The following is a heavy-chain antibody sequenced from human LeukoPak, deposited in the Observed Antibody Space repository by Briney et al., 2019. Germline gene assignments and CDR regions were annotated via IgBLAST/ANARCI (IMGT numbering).Heavy chain of an antibody. D-gene: IGHD5-12*01. Sequence: SETLSLTCAVYGGSFSAYYWSWIRQPPGKGLEWIGEINHSGRTNYNASLKSRVTISVDTSNNQFSLKMSYVTAADTAVYYCARSPRYSGYDYGSDYWGRGILVTVSS. CDR2: INHSGRT. CDR3: ARSPRYSGYDYGSDY. CDR1: GGSFSAYY. V-gene: IGHV4-34*01. J-gene: IGHJ4*02.